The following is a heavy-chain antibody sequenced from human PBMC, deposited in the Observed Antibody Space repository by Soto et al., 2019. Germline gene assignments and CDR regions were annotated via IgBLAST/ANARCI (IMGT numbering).Heavy chain of an antibody. Sequence: VQLLESGGGLVQPGGSLRLSCAASGFTFSTYGMTWVRQAPGKGLEWVSTISGSGGSTYYADSVKGRFTISRDNSKNTLYLQMNSLRVEDAAVYYCANVWTLNIWGQGTMVTVSS. CDR2: ISGSGGST. J-gene: IGHJ3*02. CDR1: GFTFSTYG. D-gene: IGHD3-16*01. CDR3: ANVWTLNI. V-gene: IGHV3-23*01.